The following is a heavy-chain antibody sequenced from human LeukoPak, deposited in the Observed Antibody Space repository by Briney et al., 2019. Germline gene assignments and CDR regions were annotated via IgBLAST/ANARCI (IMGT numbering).Heavy chain of an antibody. D-gene: IGHD2/OR15-2a*01. CDR3: VRDWSKNFAVLTDY. CDR1: GYTFGSYG. J-gene: IGHJ4*02. V-gene: IGHV1-18*01. Sequence: ASVKVSCKAYGYTFGSYGISWVRQAPGQGPEWMGWISGGDKSDMKYAEKFQDRVTLTTDTSTNTAYMELRSLRSDDTAVYFCVRDWSKNFAVLTDYWGQGTLVTVSS. CDR2: ISGGDKSDM.